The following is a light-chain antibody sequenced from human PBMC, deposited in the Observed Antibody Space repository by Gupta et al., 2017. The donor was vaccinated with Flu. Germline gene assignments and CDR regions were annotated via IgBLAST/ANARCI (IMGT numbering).Light chain of an antibody. J-gene: IGKJ2*01. CDR3: QQSHSTPPYT. CDR1: QSINTY. CDR2: GAS. V-gene: IGKV1-39*01. Sequence: DIQMTQSPSSLSASVGDRVTITCRASQSINTYLNWYQVKPGKAPKLLIYGASTLQSGVPPRFSGSRSGTDFTLTISSLQPEDFATYYCQQSHSTPPYTFGQGTKLEIK.